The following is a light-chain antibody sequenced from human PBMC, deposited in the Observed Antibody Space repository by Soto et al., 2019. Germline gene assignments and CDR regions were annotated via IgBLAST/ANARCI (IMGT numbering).Light chain of an antibody. CDR1: ESVRSSY. Sequence: EIVLTQSPGTLSLSPGERATLSCRASESVRSSYLAWCQQKPGQAPRLLIYDASNRATGIPARFSGSGSGTDFTLTISSLEPEDFAVYYCQQRSNWITFGQGTRLEI. V-gene: IGKV3D-20*02. J-gene: IGKJ5*01. CDR3: QQRSNWIT. CDR2: DAS.